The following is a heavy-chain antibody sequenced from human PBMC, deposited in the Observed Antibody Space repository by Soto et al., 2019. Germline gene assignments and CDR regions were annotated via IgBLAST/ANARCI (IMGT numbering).Heavy chain of an antibody. V-gene: IGHV1-8*01. CDR1: GYTFTSYD. CDR2: MNPNSGNT. CDR3: ARDRAAMLDYYCYYLDV. Sequence: GASVKVSCKASGYTFTSYDINWVRQATGQGLEWMGWMNPNSGNTGYAQKFQGRVTMTRNTSISTAYMELSSLRSEVTAVYYCARDRAAMLDYYCYYLDVWGKGTTVTVSS. J-gene: IGHJ6*03. D-gene: IGHD2-2*01.